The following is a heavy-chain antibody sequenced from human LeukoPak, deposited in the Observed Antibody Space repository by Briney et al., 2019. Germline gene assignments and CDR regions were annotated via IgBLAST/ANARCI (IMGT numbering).Heavy chain of an antibody. Sequence: GGSLRLSCAASGFTFSRYSMNWVRQAPGKGLEWVSYISSSTSTIYYADSVKGRFTISRDNAKNSLYLQMNSLRAEDTAVYYCAKDRVSGSSWYDVFDYWGQGTLVAVSP. J-gene: IGHJ4*02. V-gene: IGHV3-48*01. CDR3: AKDRVSGSSWYDVFDY. D-gene: IGHD6-13*01. CDR2: ISSSTSTI. CDR1: GFTFSRYS.